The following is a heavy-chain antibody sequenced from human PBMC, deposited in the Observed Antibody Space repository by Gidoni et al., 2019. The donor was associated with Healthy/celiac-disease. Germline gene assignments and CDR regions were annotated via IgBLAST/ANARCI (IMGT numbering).Heavy chain of an antibody. CDR1: GFTFSSYA. CDR2: ISYDGSNK. D-gene: IGHD2-21*02. Sequence: QFQLVESGGGVVQPGRSLRLSCAASGFTFSSYAMHWVRQAPGKGLEWFAVISYDGSNKDYADSVKGRFTISRDNSKNTLCLQMNSLRAEDTAVYYCARDIGVVGTAIPGLSAFDIWGQGTMVTVSS. V-gene: IGHV3-30-3*01. CDR3: ARDIGVVGTAIPGLSAFDI. J-gene: IGHJ3*02.